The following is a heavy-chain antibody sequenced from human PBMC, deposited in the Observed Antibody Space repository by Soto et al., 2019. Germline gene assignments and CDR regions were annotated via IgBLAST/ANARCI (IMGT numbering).Heavy chain of an antibody. D-gene: IGHD3-3*01. J-gene: IGHJ4*02. V-gene: IGHV4-34*01. Sequence: SETLSLTCAVYGGSFSGYYWSWIRQPPGKGLEWIGEINHSGSTNYNPSLKSRVTISVDTSKNQFSLKLSSVTAADTAVYYCARGDFWSGYYISEGIFTYFDYWGQGTLVTVSS. CDR2: INHSGST. CDR3: ARGDFWSGYYISEGIFTYFDY. CDR1: GGSFSGYY.